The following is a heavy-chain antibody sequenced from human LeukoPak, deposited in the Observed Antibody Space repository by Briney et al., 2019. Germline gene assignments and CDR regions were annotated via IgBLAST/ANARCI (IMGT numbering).Heavy chain of an antibody. CDR1: GFTFSIYW. J-gene: IGHJ3*02. V-gene: IGHV3-74*01. CDR2: CDSDGSGT. Sequence: AGSRRLSCAASGFTFSIYWMYWVRHAPGKGLMWVSRCDSDGSGTTYVDSVKGRFTVSRDNAKSTLYLQMSSLRAGDTAVYYCATSSVWGGAFNIWGQGTMVTVSS. D-gene: IGHD3-16*01. CDR3: ATSSVWGGAFNI.